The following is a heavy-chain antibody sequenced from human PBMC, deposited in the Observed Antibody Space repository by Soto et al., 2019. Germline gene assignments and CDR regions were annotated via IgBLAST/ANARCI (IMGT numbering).Heavy chain of an antibody. Sequence: QVQVVESGGGVVQPGGSLRLSCAASGFTFSTSAMHWVRQAPGKGLVWMAMISKGGNKKYYADSVKGRFTISSDISESTLYLQMNSLRTEDTAVYYCAREEFEAGRGHFGYWGQGTLVSVSS. V-gene: IGHV3-30-3*01. CDR3: AREEFEAGRGHFGY. CDR2: ISKGGNKK. CDR1: GFTFSTSA. J-gene: IGHJ4*02. D-gene: IGHD6-13*01.